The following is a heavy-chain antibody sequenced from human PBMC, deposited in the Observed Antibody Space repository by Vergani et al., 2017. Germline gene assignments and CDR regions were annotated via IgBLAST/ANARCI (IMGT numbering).Heavy chain of an antibody. CDR1: GFTFSSYA. J-gene: IGHJ6*02. CDR2: ISSNGGST. CDR3: AGRIAGPNYYGMDV. V-gene: IGHV3-64*01. Sequence: EVQLVESGGGLVQPGGSLRLSCSASGFTFSSYAMHWVRQAPGKGLEYVSAISSNGGSTYYANSVKGRFTISRDNSKNTLYLQMGSLRAEDMAVYYCAGRIAGPNYYGMDVWGQGTTVTVSS. D-gene: IGHD6-13*01.